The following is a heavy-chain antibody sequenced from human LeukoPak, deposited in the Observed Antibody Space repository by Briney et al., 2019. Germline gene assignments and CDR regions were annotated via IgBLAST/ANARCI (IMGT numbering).Heavy chain of an antibody. D-gene: IGHD1-1*01. J-gene: IGHJ5*02. V-gene: IGHV3-21*01. CDR2: ISSTGSSI. CDR1: GFTFSYYT. CDR3: ARDDVAWNDVHWFDP. Sequence: GGSLRLSCAASGFTFSYYTMSWVRQAPGKGLEWVSSISSTGSSIYYADSVKGRFTISRDNAKNSLYLQMSSLRVEDTAVYYCARDDVAWNDVHWFDPWGQGTLATVSS.